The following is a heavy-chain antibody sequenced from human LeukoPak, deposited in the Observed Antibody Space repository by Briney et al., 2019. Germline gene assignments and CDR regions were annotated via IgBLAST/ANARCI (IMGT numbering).Heavy chain of an antibody. CDR2: INPNRSGT. D-gene: IGHD3-3*01. CDR3: ARDFTIIGVVARRRVFDP. J-gene: IGHJ5*02. V-gene: IGHV1-2*02. CDR1: GYTFTGCY. Sequence: ASVKVSCKASGYTFTGCYMHWVRQAPGQGLECMGWINPNRSGTNYAQKFQVRVTMTRYTSISTVYMELSRLRYEETAVYYCARDFTIIGVVARRRVFDPWGQGTLVSV.